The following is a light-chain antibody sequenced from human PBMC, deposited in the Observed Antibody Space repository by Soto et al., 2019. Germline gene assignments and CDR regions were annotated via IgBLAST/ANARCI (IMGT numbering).Light chain of an antibody. Sequence: QPVLTQPASVSGSPGQSITISCTGTSSDVGGYNYVSWYQQHPGKAPQLLIYDVSNRPSGVSNRFSGSKSGNTASLTISGLQAEDEAEYYCNSYTSSTTWVFGGGTQLTVL. V-gene: IGLV2-14*03. J-gene: IGLJ3*02. CDR1: SSDVGGYNY. CDR2: DVS. CDR3: NSYTSSTTWV.